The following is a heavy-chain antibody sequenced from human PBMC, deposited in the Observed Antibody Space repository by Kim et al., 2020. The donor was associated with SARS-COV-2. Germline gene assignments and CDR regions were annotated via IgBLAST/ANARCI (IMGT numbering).Heavy chain of an antibody. V-gene: IGHV4-4*02. CDR3: TREGDSGWSLGY. Sequence: NYNPSLNGRVTISLDKSKNQFSLQLNSVTAADTAMYHCTREGDSGWSLGYWGQGSLVTVSS. J-gene: IGHJ4*02. D-gene: IGHD6-19*01.